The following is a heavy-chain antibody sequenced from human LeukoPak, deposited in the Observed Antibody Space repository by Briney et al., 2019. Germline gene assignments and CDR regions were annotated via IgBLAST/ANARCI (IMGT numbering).Heavy chain of an antibody. J-gene: IGHJ4*02. CDR2: VSGSGGSA. Sequence: GGSLRLSCAASGFTFSSYAMSWVRQAPGKGLEWVSTVSGSGGSAYYADSVKGRFTISRDNSKNTLYLQMNSLRAEDTAVYYCASRDTFFDCWGQGTLVTVSS. D-gene: IGHD3-16*02. CDR3: ASRDTFFDC. V-gene: IGHV3-23*01. CDR1: GFTFSSYA.